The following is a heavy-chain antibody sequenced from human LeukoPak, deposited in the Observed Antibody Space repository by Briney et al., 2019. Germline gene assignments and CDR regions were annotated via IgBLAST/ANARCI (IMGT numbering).Heavy chain of an antibody. Sequence: GASVKVSCKASGYTFTSYGISWVRQAPGQGLEWMGWISAYNGNTNYAQKLQGRVTMTTDTSTSTAYMELRSLRSDDTAVYYCQVVPADAGLGYYFDYWGQGTLVTVSS. D-gene: IGHD2-2*01. J-gene: IGHJ4*02. CDR1: GYTFTSYG. CDR2: ISAYNGNT. CDR3: QVVPADAGLGYYFDY. V-gene: IGHV1-18*01.